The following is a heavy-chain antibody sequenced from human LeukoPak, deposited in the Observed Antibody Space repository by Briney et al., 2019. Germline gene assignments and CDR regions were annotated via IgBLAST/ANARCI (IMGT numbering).Heavy chain of an antibody. CDR3: AKGESYFYYYYMDV. V-gene: IGHV3-53*01. Sequence: GGSLRLSCAASGFTVSSNYMSWVRQAPGKGLEWVSVIYSGGSTYYADSVKGRFTISRDNSKNTLYLQMNSLRAEDTAVYYCAKGESYFYYYYMDVWGKGTTVTVSS. CDR1: GFTVSSNY. CDR2: IYSGGST. J-gene: IGHJ6*03.